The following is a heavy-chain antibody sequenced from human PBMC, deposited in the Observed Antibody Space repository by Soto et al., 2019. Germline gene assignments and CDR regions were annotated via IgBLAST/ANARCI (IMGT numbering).Heavy chain of an antibody. CDR1: GFTFSSYG. J-gene: IGHJ4*02. V-gene: IGHV3-33*01. CDR2: IWYDGSNK. CDR3: ARERSRFLESYYFDY. D-gene: IGHD3-3*01. Sequence: GGSLRLSCAASGFTFSSYGMHWVRQAPGKGLEWVAVIWYDGSNKYYADSVKGRFTISRDNSKNTLYLQMNSLRAEDTAVYYCARERSRFLESYYFDYWGQGTLVTVPQ.